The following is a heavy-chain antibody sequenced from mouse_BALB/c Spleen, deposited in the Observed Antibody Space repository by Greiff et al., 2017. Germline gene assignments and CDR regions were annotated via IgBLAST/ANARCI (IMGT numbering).Heavy chain of an antibody. V-gene: IGHV14-3*02. D-gene: IGHD2-1*01. CDR3: ATYGNYPWFAY. CDR1: GFNIKDTY. CDR2: IDPANGNT. Sequence: VQLQQSGAELVKPGASVKLSCTASGFNIKDTYMHWVKQRPEQGLEWIGRIDPANGNTKYDPKFQGKATITADTSSNTAYLQLSSLTSEDTAVYYCATYGNYPWFAYWGQGTTLTVSS. J-gene: IGHJ2*01.